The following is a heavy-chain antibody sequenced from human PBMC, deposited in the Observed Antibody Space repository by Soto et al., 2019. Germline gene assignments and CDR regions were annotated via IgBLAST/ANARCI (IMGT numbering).Heavy chain of an antibody. Sequence: GGSLRLSCAASGLTFSNAWMSWVRQAPGKGLEWVSVISGSDGSTYYADSVGGRFTISRDNSKNTLYLQMSSLRAEDTAVYYCASPPRATVTDNIFDFWGPGTLVTVSS. CDR2: ISGSDGST. D-gene: IGHD4-17*01. CDR1: GLTFSNAW. J-gene: IGHJ4*02. CDR3: ASPPRATVTDNIFDF. V-gene: IGHV3-23*01.